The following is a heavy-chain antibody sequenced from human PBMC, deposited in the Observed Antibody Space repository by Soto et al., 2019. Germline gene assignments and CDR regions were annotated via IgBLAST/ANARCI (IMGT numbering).Heavy chain of an antibody. CDR3: ARSLPRAYYYDSSGRPSYYYYGMDV. Sequence: GASVKVSCKASGGTFSSYAISWVRQAPGQGLEWMGGIIPIFGTANYAQKFQGRVTITADESTSTAYMELSSLRSEDTAVYYCARSLPRAYYYDSSGRPSYYYYGMDVWGQGTTVTVSS. V-gene: IGHV1-69*13. CDR1: GGTFSSYA. J-gene: IGHJ6*02. CDR2: IIPIFGTA. D-gene: IGHD3-22*01.